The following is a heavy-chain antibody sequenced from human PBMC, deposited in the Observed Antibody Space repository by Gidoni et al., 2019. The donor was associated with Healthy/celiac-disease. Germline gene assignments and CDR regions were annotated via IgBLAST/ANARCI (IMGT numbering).Heavy chain of an antibody. CDR2: IDYSGST. J-gene: IGHJ5*02. D-gene: IGHD6-19*01. CDR3: AGQSGWLVHWFDP. CDR1: GGSISSSSYY. V-gene: IGHV4-39*01. Sequence: QLQLQESGPGLVKPSETLSLTCTVSGGSISSSSYYWGWIRQPPGKGLEWIGSIDYSGSTYNNPSLKSRVPITVDTSKNQFSLKRSSVTAADTAVYYCAGQSGWLVHWFDPWGQGTLVTVSS.